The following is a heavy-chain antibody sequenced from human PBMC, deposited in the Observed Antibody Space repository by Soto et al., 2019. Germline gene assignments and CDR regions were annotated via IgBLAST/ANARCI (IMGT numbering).Heavy chain of an antibody. J-gene: IGHJ4*02. CDR3: ARGTSRDGETRPDY. D-gene: IGHD2-2*01. Sequence: QVQLVQSGAEVKKPGASVKVSCKASGYTFTSYGISWVRQAPGQGLEWMGWISAYNGNTNYAQKLQGRVTMTTDTSTITAYMELRGLRYDEPAVYYCARGTSRDGETRPDYWGQGTLVTVSS. CDR1: GYTFTSYG. CDR2: ISAYNGNT. V-gene: IGHV1-18*01.